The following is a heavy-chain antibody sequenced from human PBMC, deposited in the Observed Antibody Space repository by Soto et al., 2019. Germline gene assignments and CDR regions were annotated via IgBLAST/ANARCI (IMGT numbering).Heavy chain of an antibody. CDR1: GFTFRSYG. CDR3: ALNWNDGWDADY. Sequence: QVQLVESGGGVVQPGRSLRLSCATSGFTFRSYGMHWVRQAPGKGLEWVAGISYDGTTKYYADSVKGRFTISRDNSKNTLYVQMNSLIPEDTGVYYCALNWNDGWDADYWGQGTLVTVSS. V-gene: IGHV3-30*03. D-gene: IGHD1-1*01. J-gene: IGHJ4*02. CDR2: ISYDGTTK.